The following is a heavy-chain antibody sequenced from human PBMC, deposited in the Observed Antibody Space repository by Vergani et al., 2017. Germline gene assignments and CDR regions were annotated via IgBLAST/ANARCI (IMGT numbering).Heavy chain of an antibody. Sequence: QLQLQQSGPGRVKPSETLFLPCTVSADSISSGSDYWGWIRQPPGKSLVWIGSIYYSGLTYYNPSLKSRVAISVDTSKNQFSLKVTPVTAADTAVYFCARQRLGSGWSPGDFDDWGQGILVTFSS. D-gene: IGHD6-19*01. V-gene: IGHV4-39*01. CDR1: ADSISSGSDY. CDR3: ARQRLGSGWSPGDFDD. J-gene: IGHJ4*02. CDR2: IYYSGLT.